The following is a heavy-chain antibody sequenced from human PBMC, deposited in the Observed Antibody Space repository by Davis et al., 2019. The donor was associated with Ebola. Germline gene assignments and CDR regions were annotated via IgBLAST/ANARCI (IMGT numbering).Heavy chain of an antibody. J-gene: IGHJ6*02. CDR3: ARDWLYCNSTSCSRYYYYGMDV. V-gene: IGHV1-8*01. CDR1: GYTFTSYD. D-gene: IGHD2-2*01. CDR2: MNPNSGNT. Sequence: VKVSCKASGYTFTSYDINWVRQATGQGLEWMGWMNPNSGNTGYAQKFQGRVTMTRNTSISTAYMELSSLRSEDTAVYYCARDWLYCNSTSCSRYYYYGMDVWGQGTTVTVSS.